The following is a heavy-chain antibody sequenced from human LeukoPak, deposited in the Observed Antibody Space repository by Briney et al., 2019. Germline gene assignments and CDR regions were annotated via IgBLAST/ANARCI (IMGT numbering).Heavy chain of an antibody. V-gene: IGHV4-34*01. CDR1: GGSFSGYY. CDR3: ARGRSKNRYYDILTGPPSLRSYFDY. D-gene: IGHD3-9*01. Sequence: TSETLSLTCAVYGGSFSGYYWSWIRQPPGKGLEWIGEINHSGSTNYNPSLKRRVTISVDTSKNQFSLKLSSVTAADTAVYYCARGRSKNRYYDILTGPPSLRSYFDYWGQGTLVTVSS. J-gene: IGHJ4*02. CDR2: INHSGST.